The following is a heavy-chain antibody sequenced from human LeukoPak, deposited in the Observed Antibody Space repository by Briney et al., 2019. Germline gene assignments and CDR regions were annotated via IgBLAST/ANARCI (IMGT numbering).Heavy chain of an antibody. J-gene: IGHJ5*02. Sequence: SCKASGGTFSSYAMHWVRQAPGKGLEYVSAISSNGGSTYYANSVKGRFTISRDNSKNTLYLQMGSLRAEDMAVYYCARGRLRYSGSFDPWGQGTLVTVSS. CDR2: ISSNGGST. D-gene: IGHD3-9*01. CDR3: ARGRLRYSGSFDP. V-gene: IGHV3-64*01. CDR1: GGTFSSYA.